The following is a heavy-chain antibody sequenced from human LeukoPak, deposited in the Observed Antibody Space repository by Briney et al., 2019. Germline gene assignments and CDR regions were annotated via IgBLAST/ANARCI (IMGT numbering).Heavy chain of an antibody. CDR1: GFTFDDYD. V-gene: IGHV3-20*04. D-gene: IGHD4-17*01. CDR3: ARVSSYGDYAGAYFDY. J-gene: IGHJ4*02. Sequence: GGSLRLSCAASGFTFDDYDMSWVRQAPGKGLEWVSGINWNGGSTGYADSVKGRFTISRDNARNSLYLQMNSLRAEDTALYYCARVSSYGDYAGAYFDYWGQGTLVTVSS. CDR2: INWNGGST.